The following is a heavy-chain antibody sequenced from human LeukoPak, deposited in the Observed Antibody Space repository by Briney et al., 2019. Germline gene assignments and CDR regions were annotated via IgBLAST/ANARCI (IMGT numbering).Heavy chain of an antibody. J-gene: IGHJ1*01. V-gene: IGHV3-23*01. CDR3: AKDDAWGXYKX. Sequence: TGGSLRLSGAGSGFSCSSHGMNWVRQAPGNGLEWVSGISPSGDITYYTDSVRGRFNISRDNFKNTLSLQVNSLRAEDTAMYYCAKDDAWGXYKXXGQGPLVTV. CDR2: ISPSGDIT. D-gene: IGHD7-27*01. CDR1: GFSCSSHG.